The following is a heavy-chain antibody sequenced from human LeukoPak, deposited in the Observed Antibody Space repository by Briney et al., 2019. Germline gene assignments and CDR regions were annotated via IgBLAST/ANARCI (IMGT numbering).Heavy chain of an antibody. CDR1: GFTLSSYA. V-gene: IGHV3-23*01. J-gene: IGHJ6*02. Sequence: GGSLRLSCAASGFTLSSYAMSSVRHAPGKGLEWGSGISGTGGNTYYAGSVKGRFTISRDNSKNTLYLQMNSLRAEDTAVFYCAKDREYSGSYRPGPTRYYYGMDVWGQGTTVSVSS. D-gene: IGHD1-26*01. CDR3: AKDREYSGSYRPGPTRYYYGMDV. CDR2: ISGTGGNT.